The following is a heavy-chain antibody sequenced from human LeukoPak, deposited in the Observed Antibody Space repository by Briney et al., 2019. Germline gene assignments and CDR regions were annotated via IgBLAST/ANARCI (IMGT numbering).Heavy chain of an antibody. CDR2: IYYSGST. Sequence: PSETLSLTCTVSGGSISSYYWSWIRQPPGKGLEWIGYIYYSGSTTYNPSLKSRVTISVDTSKNQFSLKLSSVTAADTAVYYCARVMGSGSWSLYYYYYGMDVWGQGTTVTVSS. CDR1: GGSISSYY. CDR3: ARVMGSGSWSLYYYYYGMDV. V-gene: IGHV4-59*01. J-gene: IGHJ6*02. D-gene: IGHD6-13*01.